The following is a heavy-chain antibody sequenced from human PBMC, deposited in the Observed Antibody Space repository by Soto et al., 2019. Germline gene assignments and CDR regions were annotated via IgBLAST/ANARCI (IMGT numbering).Heavy chain of an antibody. D-gene: IGHD3-22*01. J-gene: IGHJ4*02. CDR1: EFTFSSYA. CDR3: AKDLHYDSSGLDY. CDR2: ISGSGGST. Sequence: GGSLRLSCASSEFTFSSYAMSWVRQAPGKGLEWVSAISGSGGSTYYADSVKGRFTISRDNSKNTLYLQMNSLRAEDTAVYYCAKDLHYDSSGLDYWGQGTLVTVSS. V-gene: IGHV3-23*01.